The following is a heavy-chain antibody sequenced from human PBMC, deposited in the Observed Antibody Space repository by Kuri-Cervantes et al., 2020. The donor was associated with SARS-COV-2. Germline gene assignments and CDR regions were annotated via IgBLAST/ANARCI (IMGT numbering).Heavy chain of an antibody. D-gene: IGHD3-10*01. Sequence: GGSLRLSCTASGFTFRSYAMDWVRQAPGKGLEWVSYISSTSSYKYSADSVEGRFTISRDNAKNSLYLQMNSLRVEDTAVYYCARGYLGPLHPWGQGTLVTVSS. CDR3: ARGYLGPLHP. CDR2: ISSTSSYK. J-gene: IGHJ5*02. CDR1: GFTFRSYA. V-gene: IGHV3-21*01.